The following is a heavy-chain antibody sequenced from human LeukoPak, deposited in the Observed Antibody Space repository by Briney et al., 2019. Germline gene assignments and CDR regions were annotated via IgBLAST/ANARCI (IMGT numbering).Heavy chain of an antibody. CDR1: GDAITGSSYY. CDR2: MYYSGST. Sequence: SETLSLTCTVSGDAITGSSYYWGWIRQPPGKELVWIGSMYYSGSTYSNPSLKSRVTMSADTSKNQFSLKLSSVSAADTAVYYCARQYYDRTGYYYFDYWDQGTLVSVSS. D-gene: IGHD3-22*01. J-gene: IGHJ4*02. V-gene: IGHV4-39*01. CDR3: ARQYYDRTGYYYFDY.